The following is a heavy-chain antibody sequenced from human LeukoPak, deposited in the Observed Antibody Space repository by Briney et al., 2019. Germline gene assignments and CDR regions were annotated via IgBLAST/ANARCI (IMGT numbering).Heavy chain of an antibody. CDR2: ISGSGGST. D-gene: IGHD5-12*01. CDR1: GFTFSRYA. Sequence: PGGSLRLSCAASGFTFSRYAMSWVRQAPGQGLEWVSAISGSGGSTYYADSVKGRFTISRDNSKNTLYLQMNSLRAEDTAVYYCAKDRYGYAEFFDYWGQGTLVTVSS. J-gene: IGHJ4*02. V-gene: IGHV3-23*01. CDR3: AKDRYGYAEFFDY.